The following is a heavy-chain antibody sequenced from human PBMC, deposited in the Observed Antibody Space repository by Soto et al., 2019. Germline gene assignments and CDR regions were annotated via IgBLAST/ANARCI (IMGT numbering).Heavy chain of an antibody. CDR1: GGSISRGGYY. CDR3: ARVRRKYDDSGQVYY. J-gene: IGHJ4*01. CDR2: IYYSGST. Sequence: SETLSLTCTVSGGSISRGGYYWSWIRQHPGKGLEWIGYIYYSGSTYYNPSLKSRVTISVDTSKNQFSLKLSSVTAADTAVYYCARVRRKYDDSGQVYYRGQRTPVPVS. V-gene: IGHV4-31*03. D-gene: IGHD3-16*01.